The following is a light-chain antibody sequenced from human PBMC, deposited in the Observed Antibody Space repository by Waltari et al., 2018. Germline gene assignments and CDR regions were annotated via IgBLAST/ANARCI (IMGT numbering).Light chain of an antibody. CDR3: QQRSNWPRT. J-gene: IGKJ1*01. CDR2: SAS. Sequence: SGRASQSVTTSLAGYQQKPGQAPRLLIYSASNRATGVPARFSGSGSGTDFTLTISSLEPEDFAVYYCQQRSNWPRTFGQGTKVEIK. V-gene: IGKV3-11*01. CDR1: QSVTTS.